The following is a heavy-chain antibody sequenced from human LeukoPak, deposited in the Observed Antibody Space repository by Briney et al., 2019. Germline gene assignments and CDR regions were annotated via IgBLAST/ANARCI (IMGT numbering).Heavy chain of an antibody. J-gene: IGHJ4*02. D-gene: IGHD6-13*01. CDR3: ARTWPQIYSSSWYYFDY. CDR1: GGTFSSYA. V-gene: IGHV1-69*13. Sequence: GASVKVSCKASGGTFSSYAISWVRQAPGQGLEWMGGIIPIFGTANYAQKFQGRVTITADESTSTAYMELSSLRSEDTAVYYCARTWPQIYSSSWYYFDYWGQGTLVTVSS. CDR2: IIPIFGTA.